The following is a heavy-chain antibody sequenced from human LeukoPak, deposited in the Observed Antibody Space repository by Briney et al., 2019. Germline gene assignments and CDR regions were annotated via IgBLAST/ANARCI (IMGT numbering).Heavy chain of an antibody. CDR1: GGSISSYY. D-gene: IGHD3-10*01. CDR2: IYYSGRT. V-gene: IGHV4-59*08. Sequence: SETLSLTCTVSGGSISSYYWSWIRQPPGKGLEWIGYIYYSGRTNYNPSLKSRVTISVDTSKNQFSLKLSSVTAADTAVYYCARSQWFGELFALCYWGQGTLVTVSS. J-gene: IGHJ4*02. CDR3: ARSQWFGELFALCY.